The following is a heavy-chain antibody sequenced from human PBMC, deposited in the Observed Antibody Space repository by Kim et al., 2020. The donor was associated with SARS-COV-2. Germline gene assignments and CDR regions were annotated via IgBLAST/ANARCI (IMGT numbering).Heavy chain of an antibody. J-gene: IGHJ6*02. D-gene: IGHD6-6*01. V-gene: IGHV4-59*01. CDR3: ARVSSGYYYGMDV. Sequence: CNPSLKSRVTISVDASKNQFSLKLSSVTAADTAVYYCARVSSGYYYGMDVWGQGTTVTVSS.